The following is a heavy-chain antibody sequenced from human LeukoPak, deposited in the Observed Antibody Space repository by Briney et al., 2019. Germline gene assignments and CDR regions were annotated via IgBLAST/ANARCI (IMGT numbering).Heavy chain of an antibody. J-gene: IGHJ6*02. D-gene: IGHD2-15*01. CDR2: ISGSGGST. CDR3: AKGLALGYCSGGSCYDYYYGMDV. V-gene: IGHV3-23*01. CDR1: GFTFSSYA. Sequence: GGSLRPSCAASGFTFSSYAMSWVRQAPGKGLEWVSAISGSGGSTYYADSVKGRFTISRDNSKNTLYLQMNSLRAEDTAVYYCAKGLALGYCSGGSCYDYYYGMDVWGQGATVTVSS.